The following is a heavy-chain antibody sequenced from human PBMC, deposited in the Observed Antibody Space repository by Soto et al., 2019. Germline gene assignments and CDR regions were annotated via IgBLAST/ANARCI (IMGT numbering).Heavy chain of an antibody. CDR3: ARDLAIGGSSY. CDR2: IYSSERT. J-gene: IGHJ4*02. CDR1: GGSISSGSYY. D-gene: IGHD1-26*01. Sequence: QVQLQESGPGLVKPSQTLSLTCTVSGGSISSGSYYWIWIRQHPGKGLEWIGYIYSSERTYYNPSLKSRVTISGDTTKNQFSLKLSSVTAADTAVYYCARDLAIGGSSYWGQGTLVTFS. V-gene: IGHV4-31*03.